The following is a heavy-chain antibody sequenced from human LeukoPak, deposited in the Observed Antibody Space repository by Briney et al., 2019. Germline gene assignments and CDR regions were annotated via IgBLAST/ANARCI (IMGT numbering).Heavy chain of an antibody. J-gene: IGHJ4*02. CDR2: ISYDGSNK. V-gene: IGHV3-30*04. Sequence: GGSLRLSCAASGFAFSSYAMHWVRQAPGGGLEWVTVISYDGSNKYYADSVKGRFTISRDNSKNTLYLQMNSLRAEDTAVYYCXXXXPNALTGTGFDYWGQGTLVTVSS. D-gene: IGHD6-19*01. CDR3: XXXXPNALTGTGFDY. CDR1: GFAFSSYA.